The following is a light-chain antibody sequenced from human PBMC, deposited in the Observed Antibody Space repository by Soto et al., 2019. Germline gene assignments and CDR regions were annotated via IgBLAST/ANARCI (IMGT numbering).Light chain of an antibody. CDR3: QQYNSSIGT. CDR2: DAS. J-gene: IGKJ1*01. Sequence: DIPMTQSPSTLSASVGDRVTITCRASQSISSWLAWYQQKPGKAPKLLIYDASSLESGVPSRFSGSGSGTEFTLTISSLQPDDFATYYCQQYNSSIGTFGQGTKVEIK. CDR1: QSISSW. V-gene: IGKV1-5*01.